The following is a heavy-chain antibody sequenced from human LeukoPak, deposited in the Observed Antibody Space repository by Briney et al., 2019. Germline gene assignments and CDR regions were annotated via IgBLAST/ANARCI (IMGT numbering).Heavy chain of an antibody. CDR2: IIPIFGTA. V-gene: IGHV1-69*05. CDR3: ARGAKEYSNYWLYSGYDCHY. CDR1: GGTFSSYA. J-gene: IGHJ4*02. Sequence: SVKVSCKASGGTFSSYAISWVRQAPGQGLEWMGGIIPIFGTANYAQKFQGRVTITTDESTSTAYMELSSLRSEDTAVYYCARGAKEYSNYWLYSGYDCHYWGQGTLVTVSS. D-gene: IGHD5-12*01.